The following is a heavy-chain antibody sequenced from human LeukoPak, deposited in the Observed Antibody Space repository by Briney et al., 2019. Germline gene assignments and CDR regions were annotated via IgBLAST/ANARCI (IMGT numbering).Heavy chain of an antibody. CDR1: GVTFSSDG. CDR2: ISYDGRVM. CDR3: VKEITPKLSYAIDP. V-gene: IGHV3-30*18. D-gene: IGHD1-14*01. Sequence: PGGPLRLSCAASGVTFSSDGIQWVRHAPRKGMEWVGVISYDGRVMFYGDSEKGRFIITRDNSKNTLSLQMNTLRAEDTAIYHCVKEITPKLSYAIDPWGQGTLVTVSS. J-gene: IGHJ5*02.